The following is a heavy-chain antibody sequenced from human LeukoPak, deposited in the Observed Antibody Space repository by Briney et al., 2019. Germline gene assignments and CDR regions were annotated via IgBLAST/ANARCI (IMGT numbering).Heavy chain of an antibody. D-gene: IGHD6-13*01. V-gene: IGHV4-59*01. J-gene: IGHJ3*02. CDR1: GGSISSYY. CDR2: IYYSGST. CDR3: ASSLSSTTYAFDI. Sequence: SETLSLTCTVSGGSISSYYWSWIRQPPGKGLEWMGYIYYSGSTNYNPSLKSRVTISVDTSKNQSSLKLSSVTAADTAVYYCASSLSSTTYAFDIWGQGTMVTVSS.